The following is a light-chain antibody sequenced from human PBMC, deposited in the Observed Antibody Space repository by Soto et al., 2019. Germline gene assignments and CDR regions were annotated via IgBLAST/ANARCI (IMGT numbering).Light chain of an antibody. J-gene: IGKJ1*01. V-gene: IGKV3-15*01. Sequence: VMTKSPATLSVSPGESATLSCRASQSVSSNLAWYQQTPGQAPRLLIYGASTRATGIPARFSGSGSGTEFTLTISSLQSEEFAVYFCQQYNIWPQTCGQGNKVDIK. CDR3: QQYNIWPQT. CDR1: QSVSSN. CDR2: GAS.